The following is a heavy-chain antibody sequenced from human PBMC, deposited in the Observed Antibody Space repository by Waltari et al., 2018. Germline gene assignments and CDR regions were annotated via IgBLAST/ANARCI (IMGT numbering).Heavy chain of an antibody. D-gene: IGHD3-16*01. J-gene: IGHJ4*02. V-gene: IGHV3-23*01. CDR1: GFTFSNYA. CDR2: ISGGGIKT. Sequence: EVQLLESGGGLVQPGGSLRLSCLASGFTFSNYAMTWVRQGPGKGLEWVSAISGGGIKTDYADSVKGRFTIARDNSKNTLYLQMNSLRAEDTAVYSCARVHSLGQYDSNGQESNFDHWGQGALVTVSS. CDR3: ARVHSLGQYDSNGQESNFDH.